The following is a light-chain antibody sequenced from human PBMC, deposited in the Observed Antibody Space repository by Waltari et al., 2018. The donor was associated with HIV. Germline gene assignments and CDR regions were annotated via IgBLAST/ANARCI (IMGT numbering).Light chain of an antibody. CDR3: QSYDSGSSGSV. J-gene: IGLJ2*01. V-gene: IGLV1-40*01. Sequence: QSVLTQPPSVSGAPGQRVTISCPGSSSNIGAGYALHWYQQLPGTAPKLLMYSNNNRASGVPDRFSGSKFGPSASLAITGLQAEDEAYYYCQSYDSGSSGSVFGGGTKLTVL. CDR1: SSNIGAGYA. CDR2: SNN.